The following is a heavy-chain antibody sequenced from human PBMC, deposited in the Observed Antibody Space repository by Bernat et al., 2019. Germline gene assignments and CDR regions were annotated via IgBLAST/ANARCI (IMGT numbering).Heavy chain of an antibody. V-gene: IGHV4-39*01. CDR1: GASIYSSSYY. CDR3: ARLLGSGCYYYSMDV. J-gene: IGHJ6*03. CDR2: IYYSGST. Sequence: SGASIYSSSYYWGWIRQPPGKGLEWIGSIYYSGSTYSNPSLKSRVTISIDTSKNQFSLKLSSVTAADTAVYYCARLLGSGCYYYSMDVCGKGTT. D-gene: IGHD6-19*01.